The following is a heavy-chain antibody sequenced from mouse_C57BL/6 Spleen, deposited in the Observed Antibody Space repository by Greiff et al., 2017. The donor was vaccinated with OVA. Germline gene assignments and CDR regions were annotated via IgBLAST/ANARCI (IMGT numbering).Heavy chain of an antibody. J-gene: IGHJ4*01. Sequence: QVQLQQPGAELVKPGASVKLSCKASGYTFTSYWMHWVKQRPGQGLEWIGMIHPNSGSTNYNEKFKSKATLTVDKSSSTAYMQLSSLTSEDSAVYYCASRGDLDAMDYWGQGTSVTVSS. CDR1: GYTFTSYW. CDR2: IHPNSGST. CDR3: ASRGDLDAMDY. V-gene: IGHV1-64*01.